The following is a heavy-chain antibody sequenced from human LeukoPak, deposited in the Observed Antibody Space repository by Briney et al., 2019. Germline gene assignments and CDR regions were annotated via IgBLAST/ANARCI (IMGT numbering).Heavy chain of an antibody. CDR3: TTEDILTGYSTFDY. J-gene: IGHJ4*02. Sequence: PGGSLRLSCAASGFTFSNAWMIWVRQAPGKGLEWVGRIKSNTDGGTTDYAAPVKARFTMSRDDSRTTLYLQMNSLKTEDTAVYYCTTEDILTGYSTFDYWGQGTLVTVSS. CDR2: IKSNTDGGTT. D-gene: IGHD3-9*01. CDR1: GFTFSNAW. V-gene: IGHV3-15*01.